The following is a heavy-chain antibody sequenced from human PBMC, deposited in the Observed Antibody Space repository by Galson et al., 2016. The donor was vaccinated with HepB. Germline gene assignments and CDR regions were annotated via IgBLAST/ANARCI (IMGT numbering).Heavy chain of an antibody. CDR3: ARGYSSGWYLYYFDY. CDR1: GLTFSNYG. V-gene: IGHV3-33*01. Sequence: SLRLSCAASGLTFSNYGMHWVRQAPGKGLEWVAVIWYDGSNKYYADSVKGRFTISRDNSKNTLYLQMNSLRAEDTAVYYCARGYSSGWYLYYFDYWGQGTLVTVSS. J-gene: IGHJ4*02. CDR2: IWYDGSNK. D-gene: IGHD6-13*01.